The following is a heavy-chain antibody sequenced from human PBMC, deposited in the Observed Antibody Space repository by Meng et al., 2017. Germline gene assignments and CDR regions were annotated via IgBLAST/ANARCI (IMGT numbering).Heavy chain of an antibody. CDR3: ARDGRSWD. J-gene: IGHJ4*02. D-gene: IGHD7-27*01. V-gene: IGHV4-4*02. CDR2: IYHRGSI. Sequence: VELRGWGPGLVKPSGTLSLTCVCLGGSISSSNWWSWCRQPPGKGLEGIGEIYHRGSINCNPSCKSRVTISVDKPKTQFPLKLSSVSAADTAVYYCARDGRSWDWGQGTLVTVSS. CDR1: GGSISSSNW.